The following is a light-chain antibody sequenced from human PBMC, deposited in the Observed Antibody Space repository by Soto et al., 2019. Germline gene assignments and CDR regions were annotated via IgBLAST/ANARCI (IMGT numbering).Light chain of an antibody. CDR2: DAS. Sequence: EIVLTQSPATLSLSPGERATLSCRASQSVSSYLAWYQQKPGQAPRLLIYDASNRATGIPARFSGSGSGTDFTLTISRLEPEDFAVYYCQQRSNWRLTFGQGTKVEIK. CDR1: QSVSSY. V-gene: IGKV3-11*01. CDR3: QQRSNWRLT. J-gene: IGKJ1*01.